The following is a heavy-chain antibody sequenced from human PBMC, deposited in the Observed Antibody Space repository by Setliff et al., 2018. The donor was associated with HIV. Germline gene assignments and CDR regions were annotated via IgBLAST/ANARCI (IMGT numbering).Heavy chain of an antibody. CDR1: GFNFSDDY. CDR2: ISSSGSFT. Sequence: PGGSLRLSCVVSGFNFSDDYMSWIRQAPGKGLEWVSYISSSGSFTNYADSVKGRFTISRDNAKNSLYLQMNSLRGDDTAVYFCAKDRGQGYSGYYECDSWGQGTLVTVSS. J-gene: IGHJ5*02. D-gene: IGHD5-12*01. V-gene: IGHV3-11*06. CDR3: AKDRGQGYSGYYECDS.